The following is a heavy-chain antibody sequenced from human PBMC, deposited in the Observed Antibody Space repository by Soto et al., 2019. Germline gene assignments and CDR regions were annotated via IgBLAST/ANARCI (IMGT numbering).Heavy chain of an antibody. CDR1: GFTFGDYA. Sequence: PGGSLRLSCTASGFTFGDYAMSWFRQAPGKGLEWVGFIRSKAYGGTTEYAASVKGRFTISRDDSKSIAYLQMNSLKTEDTAVYYCTRDRNWNRLQRRYYYYMDVWGKGTTVTVSS. CDR2: IRSKAYGGTT. D-gene: IGHD1-20*01. V-gene: IGHV3-49*03. J-gene: IGHJ6*03. CDR3: TRDRNWNRLQRRYYYYMDV.